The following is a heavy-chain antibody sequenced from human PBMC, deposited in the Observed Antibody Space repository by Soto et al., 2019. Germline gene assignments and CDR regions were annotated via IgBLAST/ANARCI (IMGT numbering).Heavy chain of an antibody. D-gene: IGHD3-16*01. J-gene: IGHJ5*02. CDR3: ARSDDSPSYPLDL. CDR1: GYTFTDYY. V-gene: IGHV1-2*02. Sequence: ASVKVSCKASGYTFTDYYMHWVRQAPEQGLEWMGWVNPRGGGPKYAQAFRDRGTMTRDAPISTAYMEGTSLRHGDPAVYFCARSDDSPSYPLDLWGPGTLVTVSS. CDR2: VNPRGGGP.